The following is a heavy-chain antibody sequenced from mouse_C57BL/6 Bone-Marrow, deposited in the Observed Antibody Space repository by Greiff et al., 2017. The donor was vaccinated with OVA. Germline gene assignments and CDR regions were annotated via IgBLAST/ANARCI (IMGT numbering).Heavy chain of an antibody. D-gene: IGHD1-1*01. CDR2: ISDGGSYT. Sequence: EVHLVESGGGLVKPGGSLKLSCAASGFTFSSYAMSWVRQTPEKRLEWVATISDGGSYTYYPDNVQGRFPISRDHAKNNLYLQMSHLKSEDTAMYYCATKLLRYFDVWGTGTTVTVSS. CDR3: ATKLLRYFDV. CDR1: GFTFSSYA. J-gene: IGHJ1*03. V-gene: IGHV5-4*01.